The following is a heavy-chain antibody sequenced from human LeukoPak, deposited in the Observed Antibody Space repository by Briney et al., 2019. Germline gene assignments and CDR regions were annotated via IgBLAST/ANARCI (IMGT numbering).Heavy chain of an antibody. CDR3: ANSGDFWSGYRDY. J-gene: IGHJ4*02. CDR1: GSTFSNYG. CDR2: IWYDDK. D-gene: IGHD3-3*01. V-gene: IGHV3-30*02. Sequence: GGSLRLSCAASGSTFSNYGMHWVRQAPGKGLEWVAVIWYDDKYYADSVKGRFTISRDNSKNTLYLQMNSLRAQDTAVYYCANSGDFWSGYRDYWGQGTLVTVSS.